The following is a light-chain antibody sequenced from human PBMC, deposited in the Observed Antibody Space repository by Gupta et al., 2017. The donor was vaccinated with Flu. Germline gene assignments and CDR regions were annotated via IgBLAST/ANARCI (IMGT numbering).Light chain of an antibody. CDR1: NIGSKN. V-gene: IGLV3-9*01. CDR2: RSN. J-gene: IGLJ3*02. CDR3: QVWDSMSSSV. Sequence: SSELRQPLSVSVSLGPTPKLTCGRNNIGSKNVYWYQQKPDQPPVLVIYRSNNRPSGIPERFSGSNSGNTATLTITRGLAGDEADYICQVWDSMSSSVFGGGTKLTVL.